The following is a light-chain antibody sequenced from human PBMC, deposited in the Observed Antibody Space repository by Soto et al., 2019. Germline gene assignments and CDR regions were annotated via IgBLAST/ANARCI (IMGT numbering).Light chain of an antibody. Sequence: EIVLTQSPVTLSLSPGERATLSSMASQSVTDFLAWYQQKPGQAPRLLIYDASNRATGIPARFSGSGSGTDFTLTISSLEPEDFAVYYCQQRSNWPITFGQGTRLEIK. V-gene: IGKV3-11*01. CDR1: QSVTDF. CDR3: QQRSNWPIT. CDR2: DAS. J-gene: IGKJ5*01.